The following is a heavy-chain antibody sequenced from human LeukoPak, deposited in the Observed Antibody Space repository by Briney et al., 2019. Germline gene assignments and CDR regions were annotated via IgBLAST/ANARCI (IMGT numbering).Heavy chain of an antibody. V-gene: IGHV3-73*01. Sequence: GGSLRLSCAASGFTFSGSAMHWVRQASGKGLEWVGRIRSKANNDATAYAASVKGRFTISRDDSKNTAYLQMNSLKTEDTAVYYCTTVGSGYYDSSGYYDYWGQGTLVTVSS. D-gene: IGHD3-22*01. CDR3: TTVGSGYYDSSGYYDY. J-gene: IGHJ4*02. CDR2: IRSKANNDAT. CDR1: GFTFSGSA.